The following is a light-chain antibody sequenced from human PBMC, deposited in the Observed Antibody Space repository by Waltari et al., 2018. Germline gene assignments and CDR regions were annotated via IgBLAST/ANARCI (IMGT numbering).Light chain of an antibody. V-gene: IGKV6-21*01. CDR2: YAS. CDR3: HQSDSLPT. Sequence: EVVLIQSPDFQSVTPKEKVTITCRASQNIGNNLHWYQQKPGQSPKPLIKYASQSFSGVPSRFSGSGSGTDFTLTIIRLEAEDAATYYCHQSDSLPTFGGGTKVEIK. CDR1: QNIGNN. J-gene: IGKJ4*01.